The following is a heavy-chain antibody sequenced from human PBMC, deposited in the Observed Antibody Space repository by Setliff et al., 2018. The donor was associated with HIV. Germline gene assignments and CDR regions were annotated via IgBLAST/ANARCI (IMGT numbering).Heavy chain of an antibody. CDR2: INPSGGST. V-gene: IGHV1-46*01. D-gene: IGHD3-3*01. CDR3: ARGSSALIMREFYDFWSATRDAWDY. CDR1: GYTFTNYY. J-gene: IGHJ4*02. Sequence: ASVKVSCKASGYTFTNYYMHWVRQAPGQGLEWMGIINPSGGSTSYQQIFQGRVTMTRDTSTSTVYMELSSLRSEDTAVYYCARGSSALIMREFYDFWSATRDAWDYWGQGTLVAVSS.